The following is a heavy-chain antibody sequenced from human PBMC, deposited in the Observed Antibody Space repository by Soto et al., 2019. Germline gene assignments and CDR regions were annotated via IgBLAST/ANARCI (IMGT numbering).Heavy chain of an antibody. CDR2: INPSGGHT. Sequence: GASVKVSCKASGNTFSNYYIHWVRQAPGQGLEWMGTINPSGGHTTYAQKFLGRVTMTRDTSTSTLYMEVTRLRSEDTAVYYCARGNSGSYAWFDPWGQGTKVTSSS. V-gene: IGHV1-46*01. D-gene: IGHD1-26*01. CDR1: GNTFSNYY. CDR3: ARGNSGSYAWFDP. J-gene: IGHJ5*02.